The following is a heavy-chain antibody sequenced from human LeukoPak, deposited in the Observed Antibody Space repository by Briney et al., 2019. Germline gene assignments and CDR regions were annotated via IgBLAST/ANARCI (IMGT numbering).Heavy chain of an antibody. J-gene: IGHJ4*02. CDR2: IKQDGGEN. Sequence: GGSLRLSCAASGFTFSTYWMSWVRQAPGKGLEWVANIKQDGGENYYADSVTGRFTISRDNAKNLLYLQMNSLRAEDTAVYYCANGDGFDYWGQGTLVTVSS. CDR3: ANGDGFDY. CDR1: GFTFSTYW. D-gene: IGHD5-24*01. V-gene: IGHV3-7*01.